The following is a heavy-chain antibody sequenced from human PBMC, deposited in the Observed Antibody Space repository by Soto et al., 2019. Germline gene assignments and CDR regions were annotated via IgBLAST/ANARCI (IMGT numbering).Heavy chain of an antibody. Sequence: QVQLQESGPRLVKPSETLTLKCTVSGGSVSSDKYLWGWIRQPPGKGLEWVASIRYGGATSGTTFNNPAPGXXXTXXLNTPADQARRRLTAGTATDPAVYYLAGHDAHRSPALGLQIWGQGTMVTVSS. V-gene: IGHV4-39*01. D-gene: IGHD2-8*01. CDR3: AGHDAHRSPALGLQI. CDR2: IRYGGATSGTT. CDR1: GGSVSSDKYL. J-gene: IGHJ3*01.